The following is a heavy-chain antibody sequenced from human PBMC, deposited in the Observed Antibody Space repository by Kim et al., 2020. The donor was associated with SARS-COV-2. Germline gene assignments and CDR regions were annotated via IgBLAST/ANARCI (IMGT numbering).Heavy chain of an antibody. D-gene: IGHD3-10*01. V-gene: IGHV4-4*02. CDR1: GGSISSSNW. Sequence: SETLSLTCAVSGGSISSSNWWSWVRQPPGKGLEWIGEIYHSGSTNYNPSLKSRVTISVDKSKNQFSLQLSAVTAAGTAVYYCARDMVRALSSAFDIWGQGTMVTVSS. CDR3: ARDMVRALSSAFDI. CDR2: IYHSGST. J-gene: IGHJ3*02.